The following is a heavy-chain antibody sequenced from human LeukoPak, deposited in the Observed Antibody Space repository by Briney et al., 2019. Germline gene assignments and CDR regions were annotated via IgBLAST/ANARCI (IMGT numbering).Heavy chain of an antibody. D-gene: IGHD2/OR15-2a*01. Sequence: ASETLSLTCAVYGGSFSGYYWSWIRQPPVKGLEWIGEINHSGSTNYNPSLKSRVTISVDTSKNQFSLKLSSVTAADTAVYYCARGPTLLNYGYTFYVSSTPEYFQHWGQGTLVTVSS. J-gene: IGHJ1*01. CDR1: GGSFSGYY. CDR3: ARGPTLLNYGYTFYVSSTPEYFQH. V-gene: IGHV4-34*01. CDR2: INHSGST.